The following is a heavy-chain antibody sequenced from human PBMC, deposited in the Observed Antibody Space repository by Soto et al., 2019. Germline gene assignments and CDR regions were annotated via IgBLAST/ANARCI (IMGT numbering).Heavy chain of an antibody. CDR1: GFTFSSYG. D-gene: IGHD5-12*01. J-gene: IGHJ4*02. Sequence: AGSLRLSCAASGFTFSSYGMHLVRQAPGKGLEWVAVTSFDGSSKYNADSVTGRFTISRDNSQNTLYLQINSLRPDDTAVYYCARTVGGYNFQTMDYWGQGTLVTVSS. V-gene: IGHV3-30-3*01. CDR2: TSFDGSSK. CDR3: ARTVGGYNFQTMDY.